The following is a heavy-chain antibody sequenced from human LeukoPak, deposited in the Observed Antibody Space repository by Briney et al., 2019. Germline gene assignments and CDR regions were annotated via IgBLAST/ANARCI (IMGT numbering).Heavy chain of an antibody. Sequence: GGSLRLSCAASRFTFSSYSMNWVRQAPGKGLEWVSSIGSSSSYIYYADSVKGRFTISRDNAKNSLYLQMNSLRAADTAVYYCARDPIDFIFPYYYTDVWGKGTTVTVSS. CDR2: IGSSSSYI. D-gene: IGHD2-21*01. CDR1: RFTFSSYS. CDR3: ARDPIDFIFPYYYTDV. J-gene: IGHJ6*03. V-gene: IGHV3-21*04.